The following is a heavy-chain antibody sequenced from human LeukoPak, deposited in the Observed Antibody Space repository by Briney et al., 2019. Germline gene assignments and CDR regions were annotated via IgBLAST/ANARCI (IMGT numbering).Heavy chain of an antibody. CDR1: GGSISSSSYY. J-gene: IGHJ3*02. CDR3: ATDSSSYDAFDI. CDR2: IHYSGST. D-gene: IGHD6-6*01. Sequence: SETLSLTCTVSGGSISSSSYYWAWIRQPPGKGLEWIGSIHYSGSTYYNPSLQSRVTISIDTSKNQFSLRLSSVTAADTAVYHCATDSSSYDAFDIWGQGTMVTVSS. V-gene: IGHV4-39*07.